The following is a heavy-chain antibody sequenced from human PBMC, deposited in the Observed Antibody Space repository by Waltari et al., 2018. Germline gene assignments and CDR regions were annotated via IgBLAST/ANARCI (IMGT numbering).Heavy chain of an antibody. Sequence: GSTNYNPSLKSRVTISVDTSKNQFSLKLSSVTAADTDVYYCARMRGFTLLWFGELLDYGMDVWGQGTTVTVSS. CDR2: GST. D-gene: IGHD3-10*01. J-gene: IGHJ6*02. CDR3: ARMRGFTLLWFGELLDYGMDV. V-gene: IGHV4-59*01.